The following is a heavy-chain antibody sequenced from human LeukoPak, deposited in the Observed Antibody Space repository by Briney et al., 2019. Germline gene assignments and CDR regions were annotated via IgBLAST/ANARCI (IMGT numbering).Heavy chain of an antibody. CDR3: AKGLGHCSSTSCYSAFDI. Sequence: GGSLRLSCAGSGFTFSSYGMSWVRQAPGKGLEWVSVISGSGGSTYYADSVKGRFTISRDNSKNTLYLEMNSLRAEDTAVYHCAKGLGHCSSTSCYSAFDIWGQGTMVTVSS. J-gene: IGHJ3*02. CDR2: ISGSGGST. CDR1: GFTFSSYG. V-gene: IGHV3-23*01. D-gene: IGHD2-2*01.